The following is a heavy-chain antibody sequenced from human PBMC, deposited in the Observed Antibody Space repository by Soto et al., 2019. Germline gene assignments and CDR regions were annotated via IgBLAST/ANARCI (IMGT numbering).Heavy chain of an antibody. Sequence: EVQLVESGGGLVQPGGSLTLSCTVSGDSFSGSAMHGVRQASGQGMEGIGLNRSKTYNYETINAASVSGRYTISRDDSKSTALQQMHSLKSADTGVYYCNSPEARPGTSAYWGQGTLVTVS. CDR1: GDSFSGSA. CDR3: NSPEARPGTSAY. CDR2: NRSKTYNYET. V-gene: IGHV3-73*02. J-gene: IGHJ1*01. D-gene: IGHD1-26*01.